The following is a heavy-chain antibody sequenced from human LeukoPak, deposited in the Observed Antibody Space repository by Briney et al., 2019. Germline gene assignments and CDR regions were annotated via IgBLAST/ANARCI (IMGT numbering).Heavy chain of an antibody. CDR3: ARLTRGGYGDWFDP. V-gene: IGHV4-34*01. CDR2: INHSGST. D-gene: IGHD5-18*01. J-gene: IGHJ5*02. CDR1: GGSFSGYY. Sequence: SETLSLTCAVYGGSFSGYYWSWIRQPPGKGLEWIGEINHSGSTSYNPSLKSRVTISVDTSKNQFSLKLSSVTAADTAVYYCARLTRGGYGDWFDPWGQGTLVTVSS.